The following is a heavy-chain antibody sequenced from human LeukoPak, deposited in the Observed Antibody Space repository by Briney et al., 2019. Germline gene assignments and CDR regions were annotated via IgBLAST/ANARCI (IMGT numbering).Heavy chain of an antibody. Sequence: PSETLSLTCTASGVSISSYYWSWIRQPPGKGLEWIGYIYYSGSTNYNPSLKSRVTISVDTSKNQFSLKLSSVTAADTAVYYCARARALYSYAVDYWGQGTLVTVSS. CDR2: IYYSGST. CDR1: GVSISSYY. J-gene: IGHJ4*02. V-gene: IGHV4-59*01. CDR3: ARARALYSYAVDY. D-gene: IGHD5-18*01.